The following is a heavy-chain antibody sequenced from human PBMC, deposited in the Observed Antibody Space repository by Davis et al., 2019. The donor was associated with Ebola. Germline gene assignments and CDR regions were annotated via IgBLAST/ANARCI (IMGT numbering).Heavy chain of an antibody. Sequence: AASVKVSCKASGVTVSSYGISWVRQAPGQGLEWMGGIITIFDIASFAQKFQGRVTITADESTSTAYMELSRLRSDDTAVYYCATTTVVTPPYYGMDVWGKGTTVTVSS. CDR1: GVTVSSYG. J-gene: IGHJ6*04. V-gene: IGHV1-69*13. D-gene: IGHD4-23*01. CDR2: IITIFDIA. CDR3: ATTTVVTPPYYGMDV.